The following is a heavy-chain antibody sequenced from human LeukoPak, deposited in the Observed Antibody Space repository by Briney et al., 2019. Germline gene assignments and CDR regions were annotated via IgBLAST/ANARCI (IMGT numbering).Heavy chain of an antibody. Sequence: PGGSLRLSCAASGFTFSSYGMHWVRQAPGKGLEWVAVIWYDGSNKYYADSVKGRFTISRDNSKNTLYLQMNSLRAEDTAVYYCARGSPQHDAFDIWGQGTMVTVPS. D-gene: IGHD1-1*01. J-gene: IGHJ3*02. CDR1: GFTFSSYG. CDR3: ARGSPQHDAFDI. V-gene: IGHV3-33*01. CDR2: IWYDGSNK.